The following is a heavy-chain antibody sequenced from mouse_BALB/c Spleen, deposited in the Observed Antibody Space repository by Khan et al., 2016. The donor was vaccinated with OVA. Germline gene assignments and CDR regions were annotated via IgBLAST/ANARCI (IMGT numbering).Heavy chain of an antibody. J-gene: IGHJ3*01. CDR1: GFTFSSYS. Sequence: EVQGVESGGDLVKPGGSLKLSCAASGFTFSSYSMSWVRQTPDKRLEWVATISSGGDYTYYPDSVKGRSTISRDDAKNTLYLQMSSLESDDTAMYYCASHLTGSFAYWGQGTLVTVSA. V-gene: IGHV5-6*01. D-gene: IGHD4-1*01. CDR2: ISSGGDYT. CDR3: ASHLTGSFAY.